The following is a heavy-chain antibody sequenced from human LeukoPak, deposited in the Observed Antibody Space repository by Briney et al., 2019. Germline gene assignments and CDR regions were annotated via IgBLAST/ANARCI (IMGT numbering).Heavy chain of an antibody. J-gene: IGHJ4*02. D-gene: IGHD3-22*01. CDR3: ARAQTMIVVGVVGY. CDR2: ISYDGSNK. CDR1: GFTFSSHS. V-gene: IGHV3-30*03. Sequence: PGGSLRLSCAASGFTFSSHSMNWVRQAPGKGLEWVAVISYDGSNKYYADSVKGRFTISRDNSKNTLYLQMNSLRAEDTAVYYCARAQTMIVVGVVGYWGQGTLVTVSS.